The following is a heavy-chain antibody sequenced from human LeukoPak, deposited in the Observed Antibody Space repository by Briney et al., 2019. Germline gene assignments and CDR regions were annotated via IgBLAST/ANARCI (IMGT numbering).Heavy chain of an antibody. CDR1: GFTFSSYA. V-gene: IGHV3-23*01. D-gene: IGHD1-26*01. CDR2: ISGSGDNT. Sequence: PGGSLRLSYAASGFTFSSYAMSWVRQAPGKGLEWVSGISGSGDNTYYADSVKGRFTISRDNSKNTLYLQMNSLRAEDTAVYYCANGLWELLGKYYYYGMDVWGQGTTVTVSS. CDR3: ANGLWELLGKYYYYGMDV. J-gene: IGHJ6*02.